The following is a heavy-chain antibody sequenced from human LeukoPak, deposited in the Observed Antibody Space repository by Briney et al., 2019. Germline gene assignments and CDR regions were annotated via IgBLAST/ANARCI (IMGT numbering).Heavy chain of an antibody. D-gene: IGHD6-6*01. CDR1: GGTFSSYA. J-gene: IGHJ6*03. Sequence: SVKVSCKASGGTFSSYAISWVRQAPGQGLEWMGRIIPIFGTANYAQKFQGRVTITTDESTSTAYMELSSLRSEDTAVYYCAGEQLVPIHYYYMDVWGKGTTATVSS. V-gene: IGHV1-69*05. CDR2: IIPIFGTA. CDR3: AGEQLVPIHYYYMDV.